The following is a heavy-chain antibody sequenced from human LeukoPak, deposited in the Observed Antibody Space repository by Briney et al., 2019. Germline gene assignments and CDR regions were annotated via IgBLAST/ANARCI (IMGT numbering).Heavy chain of an antibody. J-gene: IGHJ3*02. CDR2: IYSGGST. Sequence: GGSLRLSCAASGFTVSSNYMSWVRQAPGKGLEWVSVIYSGGSTYYADSVKGRFTISRDNSKNTLYLQMNSLRAEDTAVYYCAREAGRDAFDIWGQGTMVTVSS. CDR1: GFTVSSNY. CDR3: AREAGRDAFDI. D-gene: IGHD6-13*01. V-gene: IGHV3-66*01.